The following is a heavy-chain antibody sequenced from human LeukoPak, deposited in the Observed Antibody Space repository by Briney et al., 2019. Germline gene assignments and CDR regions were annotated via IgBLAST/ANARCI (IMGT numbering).Heavy chain of an antibody. Sequence: GGSLRLSCAASGFTFSTYAMSWVRQAPGKGLECVSVISGGAGSTYYADSVKGRFTISRDNSKNTLYLQMNSLRAEDTAVYYCASFSGGWYAFDYWGQGTLVTVSS. D-gene: IGHD6-19*01. J-gene: IGHJ4*02. V-gene: IGHV3-23*01. CDR2: ISGGAGST. CDR1: GFTFSTYA. CDR3: ASFSGGWYAFDY.